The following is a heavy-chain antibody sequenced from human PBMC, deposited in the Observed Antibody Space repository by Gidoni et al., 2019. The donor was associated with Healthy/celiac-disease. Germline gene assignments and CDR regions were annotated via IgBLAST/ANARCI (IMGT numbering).Heavy chain of an antibody. V-gene: IGHV3-23*01. Sequence: EVQLLESGGVLVQPGGSLRLSCAASGFTFSSYAMSWVRQAPGKGLEWVSAISGSGGSTYYADSVKGRLTISRDNSKNTLYRQMNSLRAEDTAVYYCAKLPRAVTPSFFDYWGQGTLVTVSS. CDR2: ISGSGGST. CDR3: AKLPRAVTPSFFDY. CDR1: GFTFSSYA. D-gene: IGHD4-17*01. J-gene: IGHJ4*02.